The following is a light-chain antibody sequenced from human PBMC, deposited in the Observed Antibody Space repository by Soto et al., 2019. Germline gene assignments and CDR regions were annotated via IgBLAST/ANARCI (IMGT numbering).Light chain of an antibody. J-gene: IGKJ1*01. CDR3: QQYVTSPWT. Sequence: DIVLTQSPCTLSLSPGERATLSCRASQSVSSSYLAWYQQKPGQAPRLLIYGASIRATGIPDRFSGSGSGTDFTLTISRLEPEDVAVYYCQQYVTSPWTFGQGTKVDIK. CDR1: QSVSSSY. V-gene: IGKV3-20*01. CDR2: GAS.